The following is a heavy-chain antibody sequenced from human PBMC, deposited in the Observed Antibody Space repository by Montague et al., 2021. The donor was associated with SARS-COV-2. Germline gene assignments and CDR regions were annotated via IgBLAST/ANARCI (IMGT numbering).Heavy chain of an antibody. CDR1: GGSISSSNYY. D-gene: IGHD3-22*01. Sequence: SETLSLTCSVSGGSISSSNYYWGWIRQPPGKGLEWNGSIYYSGSTYYNPSLKSRVAISVDTSKNQFSLILRSMTAADTAVFYCAREGFSSGYYETWGQGTLVTVSS. J-gene: IGHJ5*02. CDR2: IYYSGST. CDR3: AREGFSSGYYET. V-gene: IGHV4-39*02.